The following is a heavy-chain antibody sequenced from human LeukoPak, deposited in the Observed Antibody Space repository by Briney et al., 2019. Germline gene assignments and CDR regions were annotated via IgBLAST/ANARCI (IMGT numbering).Heavy chain of an antibody. CDR2: INPNSGGT. V-gene: IGHV1-2*02. J-gene: IGHJ6*03. D-gene: IGHD3-10*01. CDR3: ARDLMVRGFYYYYMDV. CDR1: GYTFTGYY. Sequence: ASVKVSCKASGYTFTGYYMHWVRQAPGQGLEWMGWINPNSGGTNYAQKFQGRVTMTRDTSISTAYMELSRLRSDDTAVYYCARDLMVRGFYYYYMDVWGKGTTVTISS.